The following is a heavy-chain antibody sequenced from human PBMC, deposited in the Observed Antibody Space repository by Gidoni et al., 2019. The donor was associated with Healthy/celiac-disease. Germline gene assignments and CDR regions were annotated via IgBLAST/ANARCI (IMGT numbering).Heavy chain of an antibody. CDR3: AHRRIAARSGRLFDY. D-gene: IGHD6-6*01. CDR2: IHWDDDK. J-gene: IGHJ4*02. CDR1: GFSLSTSGVG. Sequence: QITLKESGPTLVKPTQTLTLTCTFSGFSLSTSGVGVGWIRQPPGQALEWLALIHWDDDKRYSPSLKSRLTITKDTSKNQVVLTMTNMYPVDTATYYCAHRRIAARSGRLFDYWGQGTLVTVSS. V-gene: IGHV2-5*02.